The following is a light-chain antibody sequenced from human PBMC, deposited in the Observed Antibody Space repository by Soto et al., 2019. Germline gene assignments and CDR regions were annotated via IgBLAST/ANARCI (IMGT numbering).Light chain of an antibody. Sequence: IQLTQSPSSLSAFVGDRVTITCRASQGIRSYLAWYQQKPGKAPKLLIYAASSLQSGVPSRFSGSGSGTDFTLTTSSLQPEDFATYYCQQHNSYPWTFGQGTKVEIK. CDR1: QGIRSY. CDR2: AAS. J-gene: IGKJ1*01. V-gene: IGKV1-9*01. CDR3: QQHNSYPWT.